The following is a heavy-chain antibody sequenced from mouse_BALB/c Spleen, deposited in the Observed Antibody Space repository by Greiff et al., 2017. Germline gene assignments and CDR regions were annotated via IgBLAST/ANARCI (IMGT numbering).Heavy chain of an antibody. CDR2: ISSGSSTI. Sequence: EVQVVESGGGLVQPGGSRKLSCAASGFTFSSFGMHWVRQAPEKGLEWVAYISSGSSTIHYADTVKGRFTISRDNPKNTLFLQMTSLRSEDTAMYYCASNYIAMDYWGQGTSVTVSS. D-gene: IGHD2-1*01. CDR3: ASNYIAMDY. J-gene: IGHJ4*01. V-gene: IGHV5-17*02. CDR1: GFTFSSFG.